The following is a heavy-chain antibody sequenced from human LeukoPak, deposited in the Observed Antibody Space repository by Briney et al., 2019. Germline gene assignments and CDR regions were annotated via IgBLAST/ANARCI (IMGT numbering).Heavy chain of an antibody. CDR2: IYYSGST. CDR3: ARHRYGSSWTDFDY. V-gene: IGHV4-59*08. CDR1: GGSISSYY. D-gene: IGHD6-13*01. J-gene: IGHJ4*02. Sequence: PSETLSLTCTVSGGSISSYYWSWIRQPPGKGLEWIGYIYYSGSTNYNPSLKSRVTISVDTSKNQFSLKLSSVTAADTAVYYCARHRYGSSWTDFDYWGQGTLVTVSS.